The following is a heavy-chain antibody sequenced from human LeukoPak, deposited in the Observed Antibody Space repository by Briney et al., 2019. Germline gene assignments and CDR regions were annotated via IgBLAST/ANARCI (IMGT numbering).Heavy chain of an antibody. V-gene: IGHV5-51*01. CDR1: GYSFTNYW. CDR3: ARLTSSWSFDY. J-gene: IGHJ4*02. CDR2: ISPDGSDT. Sequence: GESLKISCKGSGYSFTNYWIGWVRQMPGKGLEWMGIISPDGSDTRYSPSFQGQVTITADKSITTAYLQWSSLKASDTAMYYCARLTSSWSFDYWGQGTLVTVSS. D-gene: IGHD6-13*01.